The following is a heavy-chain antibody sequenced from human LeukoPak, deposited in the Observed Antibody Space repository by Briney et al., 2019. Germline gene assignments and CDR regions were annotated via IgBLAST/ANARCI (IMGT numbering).Heavy chain of an antibody. V-gene: IGHV3-30*04. J-gene: IGHJ3*01. CDR2: ILYDGSNN. CDR1: GFTFSSYP. CDR3: ARGGITYDAFDL. D-gene: IGHD3-3*01. Sequence: GGSLRLSCAASGFTFSSYPMHWVRQTPGRGLEWVAGILYDGSNNYYADSVMGRFTISRDNSKNTLYLQMNSLRPDDTAVFYCARGGITYDAFDLWGQGTMVTVSS.